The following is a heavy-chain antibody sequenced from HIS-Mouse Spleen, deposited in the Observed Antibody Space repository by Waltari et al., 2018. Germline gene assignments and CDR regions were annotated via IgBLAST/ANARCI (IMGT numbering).Heavy chain of an antibody. J-gene: IGHJ2*01. Sequence: QVQLQQWGAGLLKPSETLSLTCAVYGGSFSGYYWSWIRQPPGKGLEWIGEINHSGSTNYNPSLKSRVTISVDTSKNQCSLKLSSVTAADTAVYYCARGRNWGWYFDLWGRGTLVTVSS. D-gene: IGHD7-27*01. CDR2: INHSGST. CDR1: GGSFSGYY. V-gene: IGHV4-34*01. CDR3: ARGRNWGWYFDL.